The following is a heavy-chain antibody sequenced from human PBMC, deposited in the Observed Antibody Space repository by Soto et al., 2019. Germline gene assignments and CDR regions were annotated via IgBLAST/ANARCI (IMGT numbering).Heavy chain of an antibody. CDR3: ARHSLATQPGDY. D-gene: IGHD5-12*01. V-gene: IGHV5-51*01. CDR1: GYTFTNYW. CDR2: IYPRDSHT. Sequence: GESLKISCQGSGYTFTNYWIVWVRQLPGKGLEWMGIIYPRDSHTTYSPSFQGQVTISDDKSPNSAFLQWSSLKPSDTATYYCARHSLATQPGDYWGQGTRVTVSS. J-gene: IGHJ4*02.